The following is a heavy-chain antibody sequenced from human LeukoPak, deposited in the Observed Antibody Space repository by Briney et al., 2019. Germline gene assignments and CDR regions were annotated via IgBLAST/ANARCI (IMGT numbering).Heavy chain of an antibody. CDR1: GFTFSSFG. V-gene: IGHV3-30*03. J-gene: IGHJ4*02. Sequence: GGSLRLSCAASGFTFSSFGMHWVRQAPGKGLEWVAIISSDGNNKYCPDSVKGRFTISRDNSKNTLYLQMNSLRVEDTAVYYCARPPPSCSSTSCYQHYWGQGTLVTVSS. D-gene: IGHD2-2*01. CDR2: ISSDGNNK. CDR3: ARPPPSCSSTSCYQHY.